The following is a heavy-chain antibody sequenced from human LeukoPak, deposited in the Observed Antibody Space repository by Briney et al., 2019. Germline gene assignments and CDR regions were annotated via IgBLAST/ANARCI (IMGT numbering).Heavy chain of an antibody. J-gene: IGHJ6*02. CDR2: LNTNTGNP. D-gene: IGHD3-9*01. V-gene: IGHV7-4-1*02. CDR1: GYSFTPHA. Sequence: ASVKVSCKASGYSFTPHALNWLRQAPGQGPEWMGWLNTNTGNPTYAQGFTGRFVFSLDTSVSTAYLQISSLKAEDTAVYYCARTFDDYYGMDVWGQGTTVTVSS. CDR3: ARTFDDYYGMDV.